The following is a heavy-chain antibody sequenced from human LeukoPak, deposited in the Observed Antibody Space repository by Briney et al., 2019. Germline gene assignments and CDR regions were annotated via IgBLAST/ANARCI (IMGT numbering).Heavy chain of an antibody. D-gene: IGHD6-13*01. Sequence: ASVKVSCKASGYTFTSYGISWVRQAPGQGLEWMGWISAYNGNTNYAQKLQGRVTMTTDTSTSTAYMELRSLRSDDTAVYYCAIGPAGYNSSWYAFDIWGQGTMGTLSS. J-gene: IGHJ3*02. CDR1: GYTFTSYG. CDR3: AIGPAGYNSSWYAFDI. CDR2: ISAYNGNT. V-gene: IGHV1-18*01.